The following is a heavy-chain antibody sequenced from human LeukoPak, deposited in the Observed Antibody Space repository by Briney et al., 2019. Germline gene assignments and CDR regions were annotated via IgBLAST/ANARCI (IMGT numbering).Heavy chain of an antibody. V-gene: IGHV4-4*08. CDR2: IYTSGST. J-gene: IGHJ5*02. D-gene: IGHD1-26*01. CDR1: GGSISSYY. CDR3: ARDSSGSYSDWFDP. Sequence: SETLSLTCTVSGGSISSYYWSWIRQPPGKGLEWIGYIYTSGSTNYNPSLKSQVTISADTSKNQFSLELSSVTAADTAVYYCARDSSGSYSDWFDPWGQGTLVTVSS.